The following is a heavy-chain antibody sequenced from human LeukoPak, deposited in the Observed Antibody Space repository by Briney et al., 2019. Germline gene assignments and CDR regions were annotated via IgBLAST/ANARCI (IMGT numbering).Heavy chain of an antibody. D-gene: IGHD1-26*01. J-gene: IGHJ4*02. CDR1: GFTFSSYW. CDR2: IKQAGSEK. V-gene: IGHV3-7*01. Sequence: PGGSLRLSCAASGFTFSSYWMSWVRQAPGKGLEWVANIKQAGSEKYYVDSVKGRFTISRDNAKNSLYLQTNSLRVEDTAVYYCARDKIVGATNFDYWGQGTLVTVSS. CDR3: ARDKIVGATNFDY.